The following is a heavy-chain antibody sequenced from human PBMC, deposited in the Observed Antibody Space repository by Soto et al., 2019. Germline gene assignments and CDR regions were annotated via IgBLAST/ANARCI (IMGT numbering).Heavy chain of an antibody. CDR1: GFTFSSYS. CDR3: ARENYGDYLNWFDP. J-gene: IGHJ5*02. CDR2: ISSSSSTI. V-gene: IGHV3-48*02. Sequence: EVQLVESGGGLVQPGGSLRLSCAASGFTFSSYSMNWVGQAPGKGLEWVSYISSSSSTIYYADSVKGRFTISRDNAKNSLYLQMNSLRDEDTAVYYCARENYGDYLNWFDPWGQGNLVTVSS. D-gene: IGHD4-17*01.